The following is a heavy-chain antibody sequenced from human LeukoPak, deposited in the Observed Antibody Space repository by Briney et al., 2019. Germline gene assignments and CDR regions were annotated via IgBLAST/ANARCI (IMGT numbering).Heavy chain of an antibody. Sequence: GGSLRLSCTASGFSFSSFWMSWVRQAPGKGLEWVANIKDDGSVKNHVDSLKGRFSISRDNARNSLYLQISSLRAEDTAVYYCARDYPSIVGATPFDYWGQGTLVTVSS. V-gene: IGHV3-7*01. CDR3: ARDYPSIVGATPFDY. CDR1: GFSFSSFW. D-gene: IGHD1-26*01. CDR2: IKDDGSVK. J-gene: IGHJ4*02.